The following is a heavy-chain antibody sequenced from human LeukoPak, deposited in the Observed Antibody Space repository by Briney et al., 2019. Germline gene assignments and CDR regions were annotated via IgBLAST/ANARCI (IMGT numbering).Heavy chain of an antibody. CDR2: ISGGGDIT. V-gene: IGHV3-23*01. CDR3: VREDTPATADY. J-gene: IGHJ4*02. Sequence: GGSLRLSCAASGFNFANHAMSWVRQTPGKGLEWVSAISGGGDITYYADSVTGRFTISRDNSKDTLFLQMHSLRPGDTAVYYCVREDTPATADYWGQGTLVTISS. CDR1: GFNFANHA. D-gene: IGHD2-15*01.